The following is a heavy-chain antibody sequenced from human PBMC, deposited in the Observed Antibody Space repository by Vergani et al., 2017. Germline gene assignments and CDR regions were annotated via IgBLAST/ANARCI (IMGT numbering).Heavy chain of an antibody. Sequence: EVQLLESGGGLVQPGGSLRLSCAASGFVFDDSAMHWVRQVPEKGLEWVSIINSNGDTTDYGASVRGRFTTSRDNDKNFVFLEMTSLRPEDTALYFCVKDNSWKGSYFDSWGQGVLVTVSS. CDR2: INSNGDTT. CDR1: GFVFDDSA. CDR3: VKDNSWKGSYFDS. J-gene: IGHJ4*02. V-gene: IGHV3-43D*03. D-gene: IGHD1-1*01.